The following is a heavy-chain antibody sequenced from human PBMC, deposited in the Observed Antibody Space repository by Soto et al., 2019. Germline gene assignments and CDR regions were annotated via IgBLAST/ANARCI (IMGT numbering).Heavy chain of an antibody. J-gene: IGHJ5*02. CDR2: MNPNSGNT. Sequence: QVQLVQSGAEVKKPGASVKVSCKASGYTFTSYDINWVRQATGQGLEWMGWMNPNSGNTGYAQKFQGRVTMTRNTSISTAYMELSSLRSEDTAVYYCARSDLGYCISTSCYRDNWFDPWGQGTLVTVSS. CDR1: GYTFTSYD. CDR3: ARSDLGYCISTSCYRDNWFDP. V-gene: IGHV1-8*01. D-gene: IGHD2-2*02.